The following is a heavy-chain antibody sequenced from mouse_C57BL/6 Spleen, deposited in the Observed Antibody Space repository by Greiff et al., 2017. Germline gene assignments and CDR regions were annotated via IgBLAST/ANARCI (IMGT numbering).Heavy chain of an antibody. V-gene: IGHV1-26*01. CDR2: INPNNGGT. CDR3: ARFDFDV. Sequence: LVEPGASVKISCKASGYTFTDYYMNWVKQSHGKSLEWIGDINPNNGGTSYNQKFKGKATLTVDKSSSTAYMELRSLTSEDSAVYYCARFDFDVWGTGTTVTVSS. CDR1: GYTFTDYY. J-gene: IGHJ1*03.